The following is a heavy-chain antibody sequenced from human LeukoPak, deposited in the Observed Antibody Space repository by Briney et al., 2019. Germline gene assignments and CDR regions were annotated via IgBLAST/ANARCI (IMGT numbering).Heavy chain of an antibody. D-gene: IGHD3-16*01. Sequence: PGGSLRLSCAASGFTFGDYFMTWIRQAPGKGLEWVSYISNSGITISYADSVRGRFTLSRDDSRNTVYLQLNNLRVEDTAVYYCARASWVSSADAVWWGQGTVVTVSS. V-gene: IGHV3-11*01. CDR1: GFTFGDYF. CDR2: ISNSGITI. J-gene: IGHJ4*02. CDR3: ARASWVSSADAVW.